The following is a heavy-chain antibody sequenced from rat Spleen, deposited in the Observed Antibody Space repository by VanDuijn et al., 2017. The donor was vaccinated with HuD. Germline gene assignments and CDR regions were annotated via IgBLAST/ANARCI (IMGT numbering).Heavy chain of an antibody. CDR3: AGAGYLRDWYFDF. D-gene: IGHD2-2*01. V-gene: IGHV5-31*01. CDR2: ISTDGDTT. Sequence: EVQLVESGGGLVQPGRSLRLSCVASGITFNNYWMTWIRQAPTKGLEWVAYISTDGDTTHYRDSVKGRFTISRDNAKSSLYLQMDSLRSEDTATYYCAGAGYLRDWYFDFWGLGTMVAVSS. CDR1: GITFNNYW. J-gene: IGHJ1*01.